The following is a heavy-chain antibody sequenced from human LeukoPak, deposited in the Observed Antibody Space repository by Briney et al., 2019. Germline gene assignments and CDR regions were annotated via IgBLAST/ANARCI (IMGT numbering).Heavy chain of an antibody. Sequence: GGSLRLSCAASGFTFSSYGMPWVRQAPGKGLEWVAVIWYDGSNKYYADSVKGRFTISRDNSKNTLYLQMNSLGAEDTAVYYCARVADPFTGAYYFDYWGQGTLVTVSS. V-gene: IGHV3-33*01. CDR1: GFTFSSYG. J-gene: IGHJ4*02. CDR3: ARVADPFTGAYYFDY. D-gene: IGHD3-10*01. CDR2: IWYDGSNK.